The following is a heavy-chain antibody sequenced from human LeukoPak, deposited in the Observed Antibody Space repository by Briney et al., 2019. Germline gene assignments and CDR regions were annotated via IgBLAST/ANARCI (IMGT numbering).Heavy chain of an antibody. Sequence: SETLSLTCTVSGVSISSYYWSWMRQPPGKGLECIGYIYYSGSPNYNPSLKSRVTISVDTSTNHFSLKLGSVTAADTAVYYCARDTAMIVVGHAFDIWGQGTMVTVSS. D-gene: IGHD3-22*01. J-gene: IGHJ3*02. CDR3: ARDTAMIVVGHAFDI. V-gene: IGHV4-59*01. CDR1: GVSISSYY. CDR2: IYYSGSP.